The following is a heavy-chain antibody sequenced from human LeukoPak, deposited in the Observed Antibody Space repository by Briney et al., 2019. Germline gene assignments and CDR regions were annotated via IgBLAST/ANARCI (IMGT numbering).Heavy chain of an antibody. CDR1: GFTFSDYW. CDR3: ARDIPSGFYTPDY. Sequence: GGSLRLSCAASGFTFSDYWMSWVGQAPGMGLEWVANIETDGDERNYADSVKGRFTISRDNAKNSLYLQMNSLGDKDTAVYYCARDIPSGFYTPDYWGQGTLVTVSS. V-gene: IGHV3-7*01. D-gene: IGHD5-12*01. J-gene: IGHJ4*02. CDR2: IETDGDER.